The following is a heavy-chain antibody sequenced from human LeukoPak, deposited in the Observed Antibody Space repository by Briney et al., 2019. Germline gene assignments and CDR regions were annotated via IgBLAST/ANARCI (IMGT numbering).Heavy chain of an antibody. J-gene: IGHJ4*02. V-gene: IGHV3-11*01. CDR2: ISSSSSTI. CDR3: AKLVRSGSQRDY. Sequence: PGGSLRLSCAASGFTFSDYYMSWIRQAPGKGLEWVSYISSSSSTIYYADSVKGRFTISRDNAKNTLYLQMNSLRAEDTAVYYCAKLVRSGSQRDYWGQGTLVTVSS. D-gene: IGHD1-26*01. CDR1: GFTFSDYY.